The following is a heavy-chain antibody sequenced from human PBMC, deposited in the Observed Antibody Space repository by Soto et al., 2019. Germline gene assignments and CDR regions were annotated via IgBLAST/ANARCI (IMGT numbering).Heavy chain of an antibody. CDR3: GRAHRYLQKVVHYYYSMDV. D-gene: IGHD6-13*01. CDR1: GGSISSGDYY. J-gene: IGHJ6*02. V-gene: IGHV4-30-4*01. CDR2: IHYSGST. Sequence: QVQLQESGPGLVEPSQTLSLTCTVSGGSISSGDYYWSWIRQPPGKGLEWIGHIHYSGSTYHNPSLKSRVTISVVTSKNQFSLKRTSVTAADTAVYYCGRAHRYLQKVVHYYYSMDVWGQGTTVTVSS.